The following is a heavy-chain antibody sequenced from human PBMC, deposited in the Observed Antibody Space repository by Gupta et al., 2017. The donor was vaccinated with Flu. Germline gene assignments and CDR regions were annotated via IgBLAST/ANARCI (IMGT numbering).Heavy chain of an antibody. V-gene: IGHV3-9*01. CDR2: SSWNSGSI. CDR3: AKDRSGRWDYYYYGMDV. Sequence: GKGLEWVSGSSWNSGSIGYADSVKGRFTISRDNAKNSLYLQMNSLRAEDTALYYCAKDRSGRWDYYYYGMDVWGQGTTVTVSS. D-gene: IGHD2-15*01. J-gene: IGHJ6*02.